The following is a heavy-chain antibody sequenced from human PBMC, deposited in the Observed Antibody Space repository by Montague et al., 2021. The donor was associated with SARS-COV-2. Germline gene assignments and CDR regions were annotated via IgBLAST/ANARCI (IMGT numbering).Heavy chain of an antibody. CDR2: VYYSGST. D-gene: IGHD3-10*01. CDR1: GDSIRSSGYY. J-gene: IGHJ5*01. CDR3: ASLGFVVLWLNLGCFDS. Sequence: SETLSLTCSVSGDSIRSSGYYWGWIRQPPGKGLEWIGTVYYSGSTNYNPSLKSRVTMPVDTSKNQFALELRSVTAADPAVYYCASLGFVVLWLNLGCFDSWGQGTLVTVSS. V-gene: IGHV4-39*01.